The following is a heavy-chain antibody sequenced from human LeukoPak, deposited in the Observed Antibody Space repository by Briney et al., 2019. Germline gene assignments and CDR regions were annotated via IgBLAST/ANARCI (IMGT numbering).Heavy chain of an antibody. CDR2: IYSGGST. V-gene: IGHV3-53*01. J-gene: IGHJ6*03. CDR3: ASGSGSYRTPYYYMDV. CDR1: GFTVSSNY. D-gene: IGHD3-10*01. Sequence: GGSLRLSCAASGFTVSSNYMSWVRQAPGKGLEWVSVIYSGGSTYFADSVKGRFTISRDNFKNTLYLQMNSLRAEDTAVYYCASGSGSYRTPYYYMDVWGKGTTVT.